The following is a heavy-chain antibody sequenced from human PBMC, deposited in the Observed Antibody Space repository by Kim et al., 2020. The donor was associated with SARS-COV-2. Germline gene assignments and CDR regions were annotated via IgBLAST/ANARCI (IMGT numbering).Heavy chain of an antibody. D-gene: IGHD3-10*01. CDR2: IYHSGST. CDR1: GGSISSSNW. J-gene: IGHJ6*02. CDR3: ARGQLVWATVWFGEGGGMDV. V-gene: IGHV4-4*02. Sequence: SETLSLTCAVSGGSISSSNWWSWVRQPPGKGLEWIGEIYHSGSTNYNPSLKSRVTISVDKSKNQFSLKLSSVTAADTAVYYCARGQLVWATVWFGEGGGMDVWGQGTTVTVSS.